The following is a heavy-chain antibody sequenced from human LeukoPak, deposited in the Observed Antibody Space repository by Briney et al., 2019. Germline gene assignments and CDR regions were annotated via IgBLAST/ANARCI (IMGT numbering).Heavy chain of an antibody. Sequence: GGSLRLSCTASGFTFGDYAMSWFRQAPGKGLEWVSAISGSGGSTYYADSVKGRFTISRDNSRSTLSLQMDSLRAEDTATYYCATYRQIQVPFEFWGQGTLVTVSS. CDR1: GFTFGDYA. D-gene: IGHD5-18*01. V-gene: IGHV3-23*01. CDR2: ISGSGGST. CDR3: ATYRQIQVPFEF. J-gene: IGHJ4*02.